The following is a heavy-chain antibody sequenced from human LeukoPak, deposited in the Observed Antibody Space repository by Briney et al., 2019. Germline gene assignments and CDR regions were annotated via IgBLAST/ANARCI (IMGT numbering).Heavy chain of an antibody. CDR1: GFTFSSYG. J-gene: IGHJ4*02. V-gene: IGHV3-30*18. D-gene: IGHD4-23*01. CDR2: ISYDGSNK. CDR3: AKGHFGGNSSPAIITPFDY. Sequence: GGSLRLSCAASGFTFSSYGMHWVRQAPGKGLEWVAVISYDGSNKYYADSVKGRFTISRDNSKNTLYLQMNSLRAEDTAVYYCAKGHFGGNSSPAIITPFDYWGQGTLVTVSS.